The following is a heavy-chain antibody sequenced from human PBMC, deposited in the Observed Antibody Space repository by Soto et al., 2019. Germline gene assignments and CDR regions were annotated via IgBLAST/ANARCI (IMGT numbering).Heavy chain of an antibody. Sequence: SETLSLTCSVSGGSISSSSYYWGWIRQPPGKGLEWIGYIYYSGSTYYNPSLKSRVTISVDTSKNQFSLKLSSVTAADTAVYYCARDFTDSSGPTLGMGVWGQGTTVTVSS. CDR2: IYYSGST. J-gene: IGHJ6*02. CDR3: ARDFTDSSGPTLGMGV. V-gene: IGHV4-39*07. CDR1: GGSISSSSYY. D-gene: IGHD6-19*01.